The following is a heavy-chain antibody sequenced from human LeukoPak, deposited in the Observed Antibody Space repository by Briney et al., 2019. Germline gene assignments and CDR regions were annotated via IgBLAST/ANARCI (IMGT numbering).Heavy chain of an antibody. J-gene: IGHJ5*02. CDR2: LYYTGSS. D-gene: IGHD2-15*01. Sequence: PSQTLSLTCTVSGASITSGGYYWSWLPQHPQRGLEWLGYLYYTGSSFYNPSLKSRVTISVDTSENQFSLNLNSVTAADTAVYYCATKPGYCSGGSCYSQNGNWFDPWGQGTLVTVSS. CDR3: ATKPGYCSGGSCYSQNGNWFDP. CDR1: GASITSGGYY. V-gene: IGHV4-31*03.